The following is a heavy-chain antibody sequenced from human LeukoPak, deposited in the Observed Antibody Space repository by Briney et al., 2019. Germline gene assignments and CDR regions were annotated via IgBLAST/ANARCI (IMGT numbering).Heavy chain of an antibody. J-gene: IGHJ5*02. D-gene: IGHD6-19*01. V-gene: IGHV7-4-1*02. CDR3: ARVWYGSGRYDWFDP. CDR2: INTNTGNP. CDR1: GYTFTSYA. Sequence: ASVKVSCKASGYTFTSYAMNWVRQAPGQGLEWMGWINTNTGNPTYAQGFTGRFVFSLDTSVSTAYLQISSLKAEDTAVYYCARVWYGSGRYDWFDPWGQGTLVTVSS.